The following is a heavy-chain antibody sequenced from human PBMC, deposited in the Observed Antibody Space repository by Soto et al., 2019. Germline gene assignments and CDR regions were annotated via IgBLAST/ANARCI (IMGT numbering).Heavy chain of an antibody. CDR3: VRHGGRLFDY. CDR1: DGFISSSNY. V-gene: IGHV4-4*02. Sequence: PSETLSLTCAVSDGFISSSNYWSWVRQPPGKGLEWIGQVYHNGGPSYNPSLRSRVTMSIDKSKNQFSLNLSAVTAVDTAVYFCVRHGGRLFDYWGPGHLVTVSS. CDR2: VYHNGGP. J-gene: IGHJ4*02. D-gene: IGHD2-15*01.